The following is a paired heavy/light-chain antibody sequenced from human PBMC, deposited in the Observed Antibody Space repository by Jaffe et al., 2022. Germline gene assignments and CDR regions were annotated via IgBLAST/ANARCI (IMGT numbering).Heavy chain of an antibody. V-gene: IGHV3-13*01. D-gene: IGHD6-13*01. CDR3: ARAHPGIAARDAFDI. CDR1: GFTFSSYD. Sequence: EVQLVESGGGLVQPGGSLRLSCAASGFTFSSYDMHWVRQATGKGLEWVSAIGTAGDTYYPGSVKGRFTISRENAKNSLYLQMNSLRAGDTAVYYCARAHPGIAARDAFDIWGQGTMVTVSS. J-gene: IGHJ3*02. CDR2: IGTAGDT.
Light chain of an antibody. V-gene: IGKV1-9*01. J-gene: IGKJ4*01. Sequence: DIQLTQSPSFLSASVGDRVTITCRASQGISSYLAWYQQKPGKAPKLLIYAASTLQSGVPSRFSGSGSGTEFTLTISSLQPEDFATYYCQQLNSYPTFGGGTKVEIK. CDR2: AAS. CDR1: QGISSY. CDR3: QQLNSYPT.